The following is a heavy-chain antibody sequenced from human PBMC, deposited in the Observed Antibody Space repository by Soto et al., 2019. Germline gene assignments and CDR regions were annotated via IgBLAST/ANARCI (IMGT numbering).Heavy chain of an antibody. Sequence: SETLSLTCTVSGGSISSYYWSWIRQPPGKGLEWIGYIYYSGSTNYDPSLKSRVTISVDTSKNQFSLKLSSVTAADTAVYYCASCSSSTSCYGGCFDYWAQRTLVTVSS. J-gene: IGHJ4*02. CDR3: ASCSSSTSCYGGCFDY. CDR1: GGSISSYY. V-gene: IGHV4-59*01. D-gene: IGHD2-2*01. CDR2: IYYSGST.